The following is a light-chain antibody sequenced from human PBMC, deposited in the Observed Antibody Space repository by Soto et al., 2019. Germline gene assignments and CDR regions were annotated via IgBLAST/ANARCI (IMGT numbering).Light chain of an antibody. CDR3: CSYAGSSSYV. V-gene: IGLV2-23*01. J-gene: IGLJ1*01. CDR1: SSDVGSYNL. Sequence: LTQPASVSGSPGQSITISFTGTSSDVGSYNLVSWYQQHPGKAPKLMIYEGSKRPSGVSNRFSGSRSGNTASLTISGLQAEDEADYYCCSYAGSSSYVFGTWTKATVL. CDR2: EGS.